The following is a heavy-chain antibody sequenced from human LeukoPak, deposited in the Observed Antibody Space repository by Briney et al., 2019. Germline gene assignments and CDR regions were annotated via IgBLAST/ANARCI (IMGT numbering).Heavy chain of an antibody. D-gene: IGHD6-19*01. CDR1: GDSITSYW. V-gene: IGHV5-51*01. CDR3: ARQSRGAVAGTRFDY. CDR2: IYPGDSDT. J-gene: IGHJ4*02. Sequence: GESLKISCKGSGDSITSYWIAWVRQMPGKGLEWMGIIYPGDSDTRYSPSFQGQVTISADKSISTAYLQWSSLKASDTAMYYCARQSRGAVAGTRFDYWGQGTLVTVSS.